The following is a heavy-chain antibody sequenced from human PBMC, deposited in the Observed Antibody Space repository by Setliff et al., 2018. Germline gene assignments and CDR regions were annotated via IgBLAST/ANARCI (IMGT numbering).Heavy chain of an antibody. CDR3: ARASWCYDFWSGSEGSGWFDP. J-gene: IGHJ5*02. Sequence: SETLSLTCTVSGGSISSHYWSWIRRPPGKGLEWIGYIHYSGSINYNPSLKSRVTISVDTSKNQFSLKTTSMTAADTAVYYCARASWCYDFWSGSEGSGWFDPWGQGTLVTVSS. D-gene: IGHD3-3*01. CDR2: IHYSGSI. CDR1: GGSISSHY. V-gene: IGHV4-59*11.